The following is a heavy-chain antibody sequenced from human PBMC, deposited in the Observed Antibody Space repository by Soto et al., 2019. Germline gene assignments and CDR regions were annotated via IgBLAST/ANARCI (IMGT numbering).Heavy chain of an antibody. CDR2: MFYSGLT. D-gene: IGHD2-15*01. J-gene: IGHJ6*03. V-gene: IGHV4-39*01. CDR1: GHSVASRDYY. Sequence: TLPPTCSASGHSVASRDYYRGWPRHPPGKGLEWIGSMFYSGLTYYNPSLKSRVTLSVDTSKNQFSVRLNSVTAADTAVYYCAPLSVSLGGPYGLHVWGKGTSVPVS. CDR3: APLSVSLGGPYGLHV.